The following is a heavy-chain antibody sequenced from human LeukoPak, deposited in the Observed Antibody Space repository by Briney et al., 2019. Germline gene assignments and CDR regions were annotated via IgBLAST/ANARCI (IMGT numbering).Heavy chain of an antibody. Sequence: GGSLRLSCAASGFTFSSYSMNWVRQAPGKGLEWVSYISSSGSTIYYADSVKGRFTISRDNAKNSLYLQMTSLRAEDTAVYYCARHQPDDYSGYHWGQGTLVTVSS. CDR3: ARHQPDDYSGYH. V-gene: IGHV3-48*04. J-gene: IGHJ5*02. CDR1: GFTFSSYS. D-gene: IGHD3-22*01. CDR2: ISSSGSTI.